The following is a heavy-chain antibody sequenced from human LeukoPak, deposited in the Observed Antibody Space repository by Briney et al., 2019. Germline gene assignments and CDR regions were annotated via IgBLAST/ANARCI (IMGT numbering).Heavy chain of an antibody. CDR1: GFTFSSHW. CDR3: ARGVTYLYFDY. D-gene: IGHD1-14*01. J-gene: IGHJ4*02. CDR2: IKQDGSDK. V-gene: IGHV3-7*01. Sequence: PGGSLRLSCAASGFTFSSHWMTWVRQAPEKGLEWVATIKQDGSDKYYVDSVKGRLTISRDNAKNSLYLQMNSLRAEDTAVYYCARGVTYLYFDYWGQGTLVTVSS.